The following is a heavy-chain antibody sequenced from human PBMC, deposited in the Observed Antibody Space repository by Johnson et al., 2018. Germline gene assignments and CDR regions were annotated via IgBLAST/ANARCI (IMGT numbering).Heavy chain of an antibody. J-gene: IGHJ6*03. CDR2: ISASGSST. CDR3: ARVQNYCGTASYMDV. V-gene: IGHV3-23*04. CDR1: GFTFSRHA. Sequence: VQLVESGGGLVRPGGPLRLSCAASGFTFSRHAMSWVRQAPGKGLEWVATISASGSSTYYADSVTGRFTISRDNSKNALYLQMNSLRGEDTALYYWARVQNYCGTASYMDVWGKGTTVTVSS. D-gene: IGHD2-21*01.